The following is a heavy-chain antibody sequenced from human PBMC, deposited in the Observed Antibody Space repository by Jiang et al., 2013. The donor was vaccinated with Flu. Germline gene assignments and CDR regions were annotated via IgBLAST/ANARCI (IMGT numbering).Heavy chain of an antibody. V-gene: IGHV1-3*01. Sequence: GAEVKKPGASVKVSCKASGYTFTSYAIHWVRQAPGQRLEWMGWINPGNGNTKYSQRLQGRVTITSDTSASTAYMELNSLRSEDTAVYYCASCCRDGYSWGQGTLVTVSS. CDR3: ASCCRDGYS. CDR1: GYTFTSYA. D-gene: IGHD5-24*01. CDR2: INPGNGNT. J-gene: IGHJ4*02.